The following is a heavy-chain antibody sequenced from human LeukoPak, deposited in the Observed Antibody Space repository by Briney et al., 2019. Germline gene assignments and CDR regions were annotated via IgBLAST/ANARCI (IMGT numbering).Heavy chain of an antibody. Sequence: PGGSLRLSCAASGLTFSDYLMDWVRQTPGKGLEWVGRSRNKGNSYTTEYAASVKGRFTISRDDSKSSLSLQMNSLKSEDTAVYYCAAGARGSGPFDYWGQGTPVTVPS. CDR3: AAGARGSGPFDY. CDR1: GLTFSDYL. J-gene: IGHJ4*02. V-gene: IGHV3-72*01. D-gene: IGHD6-19*01. CDR2: SRNKGNSYTT.